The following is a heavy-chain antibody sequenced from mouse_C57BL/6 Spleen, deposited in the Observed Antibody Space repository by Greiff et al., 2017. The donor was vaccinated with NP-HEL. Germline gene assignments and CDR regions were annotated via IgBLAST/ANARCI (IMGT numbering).Heavy chain of an antibody. D-gene: IGHD2-5*01. J-gene: IGHJ4*01. Sequence: EVKLMESGGGLVQPGGSLSLSCAASGFTFTDYYMSWVRQPPGKALEWLGFIRHKANGYTTEYSASVKGRFTISRDTSQSILYLQMYARSAADSATYYCARYTSSSNYYAMDYWGQGTSVTVSS. CDR3: ARYTSSSNYYAMDY. CDR2: IRHKANGYTT. V-gene: IGHV7-3*01. CDR1: GFTFTDYY.